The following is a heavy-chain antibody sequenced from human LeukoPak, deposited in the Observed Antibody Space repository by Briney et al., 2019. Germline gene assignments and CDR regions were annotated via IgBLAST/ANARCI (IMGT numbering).Heavy chain of an antibody. CDR2: IYYSGST. CDR1: GGSISSSSYY. D-gene: IGHD3-22*01. CDR3: ARGRYYYDSSGYPYNWFDP. V-gene: IGHV4-39*07. Sequence: SETLSLTCTVSGGSISSSSYYWGWIRQPPGKGLEWIGSIYYSGSTYYNPSLKSRVTISGDTSKNKFFLNLSSVTAADTAMYYCARGRYYYDSSGYPYNWFDPWGQGTLVTVSS. J-gene: IGHJ5*02.